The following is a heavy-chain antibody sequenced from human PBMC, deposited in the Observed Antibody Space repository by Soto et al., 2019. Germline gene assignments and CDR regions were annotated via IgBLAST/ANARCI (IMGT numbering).Heavy chain of an antibody. CDR3: ARVGSCLSSSCLYYGMDV. D-gene: IGHD2-2*01. J-gene: IGHJ6*02. Sequence: VQLVQSGAEVRKPGSSVKVSCKASGGYFKNFIIAWVRQAPGHWLEWMGVVIPIFGTPNFVQKFQDRVTITADEATSTTYMELRSLRSEDTAVYYCARVGSCLSSSCLYYGMDVWGQGTTVIVSS. CDR1: GGYFKNFI. CDR2: VIPIFGTP. V-gene: IGHV1-69*01.